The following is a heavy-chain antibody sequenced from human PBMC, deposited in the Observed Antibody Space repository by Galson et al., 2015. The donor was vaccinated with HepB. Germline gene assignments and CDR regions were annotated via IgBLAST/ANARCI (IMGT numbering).Heavy chain of an antibody. CDR3: AGGITKECSSTSCYYYCYMDV. D-gene: IGHD2-2*01. CDR2: IIPIFGTA. J-gene: IGHJ6*03. Sequence: SVKVSCKASGYTFTSYDINWVRQATGQGLEWMGGIIPIFGTANYAQKFQGRVTITADESTSTAYMELSSLRSEDTAVYYCAGGITKECSSTSCYYYCYMDVWGKGTTVTVSS. CDR1: GYTFTSYD. V-gene: IGHV1-69*13.